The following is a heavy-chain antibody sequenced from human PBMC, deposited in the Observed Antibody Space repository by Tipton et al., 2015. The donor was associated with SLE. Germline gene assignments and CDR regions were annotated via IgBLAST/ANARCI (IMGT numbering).Heavy chain of an antibody. CDR1: GGSISSGSYY. V-gene: IGHV4-61*09. CDR2: IYTSGST. Sequence: TLSLTCTVSGGSISSGSYYWSWIRQPAGKGLEWIGHIYTSGSTNYNPSLKSRVTISVDTSKNQFSLKLSSVTAADTAVYYCARGPPYYDYVWGSYRYNWFDPWGQGTLVTVSS. J-gene: IGHJ5*02. D-gene: IGHD3-16*02. CDR3: ARGPPYYDYVWGSYRYNWFDP.